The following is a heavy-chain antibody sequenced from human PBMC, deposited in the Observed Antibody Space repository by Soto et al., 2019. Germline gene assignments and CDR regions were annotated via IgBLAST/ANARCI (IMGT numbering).Heavy chain of an antibody. CDR1: GDSVSSNSAG. V-gene: IGHV6-1*01. J-gene: IGHJ6*03. CDR3: ARGSWDDVSGHYYMDV. Sequence: PSQTLSLICAISGDSVSSNSAGWNWIRQTPSRGLEWLGRTYYRSKWYFNYAVSVESRITINPDTSKNQFSLQLSSVTPDDTAVYYCARGSWDDVSGHYYMDVWGKGTTVTVSS. CDR2: TYYRSKWYF. D-gene: IGHD1-1*01.